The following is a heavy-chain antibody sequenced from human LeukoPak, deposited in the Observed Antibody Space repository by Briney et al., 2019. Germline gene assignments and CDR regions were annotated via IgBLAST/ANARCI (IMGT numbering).Heavy chain of an antibody. D-gene: IGHD3-22*01. J-gene: IGHJ4*02. CDR1: GLTFSDCY. CDR3: AIQITMIVVAPYFDY. CDR2: ISGSGTTT. Sequence: PGGSLRLSCASSGLTFSDCYMTWIRQASGKGLEWVSSISGSGTTTYSADSVRGRFTVYRDNAKNSVFLYMNSLRAEDTAVYYCAIQITMIVVAPYFDYWGQGTLVTVSS. V-gene: IGHV3-11*04.